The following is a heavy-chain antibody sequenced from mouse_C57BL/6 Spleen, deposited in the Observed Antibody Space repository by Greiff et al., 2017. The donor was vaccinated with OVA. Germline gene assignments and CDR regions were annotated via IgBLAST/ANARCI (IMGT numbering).Heavy chain of an antibody. CDR2: IHPNSGST. CDR3: ARDSSGYPRYAMDY. CDR1: GYTFTSYW. Sequence: VQLQQPGAELVKPGASVKLSCKASGYTFTSYWMHWVKQRPGQGLEWIGMIHPNSGSTNYNEKFKSKATLTVDKSSSTAYMQLSSLTSEDSAVYYCARDSSGYPRYAMDYWGQGTSVTVSS. J-gene: IGHJ4*01. D-gene: IGHD3-2*02. V-gene: IGHV1-64*01.